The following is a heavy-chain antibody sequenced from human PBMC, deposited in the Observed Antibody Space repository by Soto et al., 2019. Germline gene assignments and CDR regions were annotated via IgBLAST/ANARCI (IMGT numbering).Heavy chain of an antibody. CDR1: GGSISSSSYY. CDR3: ARLYCSGGSCYLWGAFDI. V-gene: IGHV4-39*01. J-gene: IGHJ3*02. CDR2: IYYSGST. D-gene: IGHD2-15*01. Sequence: SETLSLTCTVSGGSISSSSYYWGCIRQPPGKGLEWIGSIYYSGSTYYNPSLKSRVTISVDTSKNQFSLKLSSVTAADTAVYYCARLYCSGGSCYLWGAFDIRGQGTMVTVSS.